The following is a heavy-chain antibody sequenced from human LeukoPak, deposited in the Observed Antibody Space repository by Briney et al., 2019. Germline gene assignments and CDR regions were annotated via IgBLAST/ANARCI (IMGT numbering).Heavy chain of an antibody. V-gene: IGHV4-4*07. D-gene: IGHD3/OR15-3a*01. Sequence: SETLSLTCNVSGVSIRSYYWSWIRQPAGGGLEWIGRIYISGNTNYNPSLKSRVTMSLDTSKNQFSLNLNSVTAADTAVYYCARAMSFSTQYYFDYWGQGTLVTVSS. J-gene: IGHJ4*02. CDR3: ARAMSFSTQYYFDY. CDR1: GVSIRSYY. CDR2: IYISGNT.